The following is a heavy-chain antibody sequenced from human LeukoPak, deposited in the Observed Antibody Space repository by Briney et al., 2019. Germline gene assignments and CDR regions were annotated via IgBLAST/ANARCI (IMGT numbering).Heavy chain of an antibody. V-gene: IGHV3-23*01. D-gene: IGHD2-15*01. CDR3: AKSSAVVVVVAATPDAEYFQH. Sequence: GGSLKLSCAASGFTFSGSAMHWVRQAPGKGLEWVSAISGSGGSTYYADSVKGRFTISRDNSKNTLYLQMNSLRAEDTAVYYCAKSSAVVVVVAATPDAEYFQHWGQGTLVTVSS. CDR2: ISGSGGST. CDR1: GFTFSGSA. J-gene: IGHJ1*01.